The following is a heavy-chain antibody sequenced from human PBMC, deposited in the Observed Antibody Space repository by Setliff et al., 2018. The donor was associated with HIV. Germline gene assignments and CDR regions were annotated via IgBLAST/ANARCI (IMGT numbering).Heavy chain of an antibody. CDR2: FYYSGST. CDR1: GVSISSHS. V-gene: IGHV4-59*11. CDR3: ARGYPGIAVAGLTYYYYYYMDV. D-gene: IGHD6-19*01. Sequence: PSETLSLTCPVSGVSISSHSWTWIRQPPGKGLEWIGYFYYSGSTNYNPSLKSRVTVSVDTSKNQFSLKLSSVTAADTAVYFCARGYPGIAVAGLTYYYYYYMDVWGKGTTVTVSS. J-gene: IGHJ6*03.